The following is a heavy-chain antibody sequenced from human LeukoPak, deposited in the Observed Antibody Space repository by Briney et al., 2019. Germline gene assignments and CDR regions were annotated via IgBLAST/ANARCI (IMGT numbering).Heavy chain of an antibody. CDR2: ISSSSSYI. CDR3: ARDYYYDSSGYYYALSFNWFDP. Sequence: GGSLRLSCAASGFTFSSYSMNWVRQAPGKGLEWVSSISSSSSYIYYADSVKGRFTISRDNAKNSLYLQMNSLRAEDMAVYYCARDYYYDSSGYYYALSFNWFDPWGQGTLVTVSS. J-gene: IGHJ5*02. V-gene: IGHV3-21*01. CDR1: GFTFSSYS. D-gene: IGHD3-22*01.